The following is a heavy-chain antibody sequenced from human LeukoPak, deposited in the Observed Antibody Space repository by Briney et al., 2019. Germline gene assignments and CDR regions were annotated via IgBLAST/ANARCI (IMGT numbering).Heavy chain of an antibody. V-gene: IGHV3-7*01. CDR1: GFRFSSYW. D-gene: IGHD3-9*01. CDR2: IKQHGSEK. CDR3: AREDYDILTGYQDFDY. Sequence: GGSLRLSCAASGFRFSSYWMSWVRQAPGKGLEWVANIKQHGSEKYYVDSVKGRFTISRDDAKNSLYLQMNSLRDEDTAVYYCAREDYDILTGYQDFDYWGQGTLVTVSS. J-gene: IGHJ4*02.